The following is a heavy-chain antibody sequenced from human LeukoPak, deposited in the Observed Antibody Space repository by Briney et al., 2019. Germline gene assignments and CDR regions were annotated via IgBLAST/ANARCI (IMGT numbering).Heavy chain of an antibody. CDR3: ARKLITMVRGVHDAFDI. J-gene: IGHJ3*02. CDR1: GFTFDDYA. V-gene: IGHV3-20*01. CDR2: INWNGGST. D-gene: IGHD3-10*01. Sequence: GRSLRLSCAASGFTFDDYAMHWVRQAPGKGLEWVSGINWNGGSTGYADSVKGRFTISRDNAKNSLYLQMNSLRAEDTALYHCARKLITMVRGVHDAFDIWGQGTMVTVSS.